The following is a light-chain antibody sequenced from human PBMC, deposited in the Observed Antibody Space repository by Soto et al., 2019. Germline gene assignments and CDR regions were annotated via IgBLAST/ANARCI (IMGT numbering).Light chain of an antibody. Sequence: EIVLTQSPGTLSLSPGERATLSCRASQSVTSNHLAWYQQKPGQAPRPLIFGASIRATGIPDRFSGSWSGTDFTLTINRLEPEDFAVYYCQQYGRPPITFGKGTRLEIK. CDR1: QSVTSNH. V-gene: IGKV3-20*01. CDR3: QQYGRPPIT. CDR2: GAS. J-gene: IGKJ5*01.